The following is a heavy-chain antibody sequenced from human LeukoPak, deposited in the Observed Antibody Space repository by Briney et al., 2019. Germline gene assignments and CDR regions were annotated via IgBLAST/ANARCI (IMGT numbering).Heavy chain of an antibody. V-gene: IGHV3-7*03. CDR2: INSDGSEG. Sequence: GGSLKLSCAVSGFTFSGLWMSWSRQAPGKGLEWVASINSDGSEGYYADVVKGRFTISRDNAKNSLYLQINSLRAEDTAVYYCARSSYSSSSSVWGQGTMVTVSS. CDR1: GFTFSGLW. D-gene: IGHD6-6*01. J-gene: IGHJ3*01. CDR3: ARSSYSSSSSV.